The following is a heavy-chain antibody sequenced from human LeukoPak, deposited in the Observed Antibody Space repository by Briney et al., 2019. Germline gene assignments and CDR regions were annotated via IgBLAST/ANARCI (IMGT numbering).Heavy chain of an antibody. CDR2: ISAYNGNT. D-gene: IGHD4-11*01. CDR3: ARDVTGIYYMDV. Sequence: ASVKVSCKASGYTFTSYGISWVRQAPGQGLEWMGWISAYNGNTNYAQKLQGRVTMTTDTSTSTAYMELRSLRSDVTAVYYCARDVTGIYYMDVWGKGTTVTVSS. CDR1: GYTFTSYG. J-gene: IGHJ6*03. V-gene: IGHV1-18*01.